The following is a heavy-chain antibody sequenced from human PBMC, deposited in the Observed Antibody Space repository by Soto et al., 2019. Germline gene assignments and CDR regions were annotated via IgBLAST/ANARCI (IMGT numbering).Heavy chain of an antibody. CDR3: ETYYDGTGYKFDY. Sequence: GSLRLSCASAGFTFISYNMSWVRQAPGKGLEWVSSISSTSSYVYYADSVKGRLTISRDNAKNSLYLKMDSLRAEEKAVYYCETYYDGTGYKFDYCGQGTLVPVSS. J-gene: IGHJ4*02. CDR1: GFTFISYN. V-gene: IGHV3-21*01. D-gene: IGHD3-22*01. CDR2: ISSTSSYV.